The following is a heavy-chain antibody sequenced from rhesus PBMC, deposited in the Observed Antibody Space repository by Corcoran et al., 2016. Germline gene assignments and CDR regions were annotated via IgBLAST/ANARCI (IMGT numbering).Heavy chain of an antibody. V-gene: IGHV4-173*01. CDR3: ARCRVAARIFDY. Sequence: QLQLQESGPGLVTPSETLSPTCAVSGGSISSNYWSWIRPPPGKGLEWIGRISGSGGSTDYNPSLKSRVTISTDTSKNQFSLKLSSVTAADTAVYYCARCRVAARIFDYWGQGVLVTVSS. CDR1: GGSISSNY. D-gene: IGHD4-29*01. J-gene: IGHJ4*01. CDR2: ISGSGGST.